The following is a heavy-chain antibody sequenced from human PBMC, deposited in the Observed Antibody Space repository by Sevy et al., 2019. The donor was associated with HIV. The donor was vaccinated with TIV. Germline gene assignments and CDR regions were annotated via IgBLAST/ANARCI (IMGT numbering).Heavy chain of an antibody. CDR2: IYYSGST. V-gene: IGHV4-39*01. CDR1: GGSISSSSYY. J-gene: IGHJ3*02. Sequence: SETLSLTCTVSGGSISSSSYYWGWIRQPPGKGLEWIGGIYYSGSTYYNPSLKSRVTISVDTSKNQFSLKLSSVTAADTAVYYCARREILDAFDIWGQGTMVTVSS. CDR3: ARREILDAFDI. D-gene: IGHD5-18*01.